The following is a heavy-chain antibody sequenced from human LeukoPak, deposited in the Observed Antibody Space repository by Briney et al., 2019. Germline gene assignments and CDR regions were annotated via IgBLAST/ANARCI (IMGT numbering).Heavy chain of an antibody. D-gene: IGHD1-26*01. CDR2: ISTYSAIT. J-gene: IGHJ4*02. CDR1: GYSFTTHG. Sequence: GASVKVSCKASGYSFTTHGISWVRQAPGQGLEWMGWISTYSAITNFAQNFQGRVTMTTDTSTSTAYMELGSLRSDDTAVYYCARSTGSFFPFDYWGQGTLVTVSS. CDR3: ARSTGSFFPFDY. V-gene: IGHV1-18*01.